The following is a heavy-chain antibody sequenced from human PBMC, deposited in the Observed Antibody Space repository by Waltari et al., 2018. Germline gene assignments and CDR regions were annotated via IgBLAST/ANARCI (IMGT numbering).Heavy chain of an antibody. CDR2: IDPNSGGT. Sequence: QVQLVQSGAEVKKPGASVKVSCKASGYTFSGSYIHWVRQAPGQGLEWVGRIDPNSGGTDYGRKLAGRVSMTRDTSISTAYVELSSLRSDDTAVYYCAAKGVVLPATYDYWGQGTLVTVSS. CDR1: GYTFSGSY. J-gene: IGHJ4*02. CDR3: AAKGVVLPATYDY. V-gene: IGHV1-2*06. D-gene: IGHD2-15*01.